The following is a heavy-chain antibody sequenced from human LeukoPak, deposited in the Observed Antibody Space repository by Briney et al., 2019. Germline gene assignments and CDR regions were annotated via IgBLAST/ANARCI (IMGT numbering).Heavy chain of an antibody. CDR2: IYYSGST. J-gene: IGHJ4*02. CDR3: ASTGYDYGDYRFDY. CDR1: GGSISSYY. V-gene: IGHV4-59*08. Sequence: PSETLSLTCTVSGGSISSYYWSWIRQPPGKGLEWIGYIYYSGSTNYNPSLKSRVTISVDTSKNQFSLKLSSVTAADTAVYYCASTGYDYGDYRFDYWGQGTLVTVSS. D-gene: IGHD4-17*01.